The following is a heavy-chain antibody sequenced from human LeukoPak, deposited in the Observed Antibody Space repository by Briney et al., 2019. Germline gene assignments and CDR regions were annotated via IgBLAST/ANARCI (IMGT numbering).Heavy chain of an antibody. CDR3: AKDQNFVGWGDGYNSWSDY. Sequence: GGSLRLSCAASGFTFSSYGMHWVRQAPGKGLEWVAFIRYDGSNKYYADSVKGRFTISRDNSKNTLYLQMNSLRAEDTAVYYCAKDQNFVGWGDGYNSWSDYWGQGTLVTVSS. CDR2: IRYDGSNK. V-gene: IGHV3-30*02. D-gene: IGHD5-24*01. J-gene: IGHJ4*02. CDR1: GFTFSSYG.